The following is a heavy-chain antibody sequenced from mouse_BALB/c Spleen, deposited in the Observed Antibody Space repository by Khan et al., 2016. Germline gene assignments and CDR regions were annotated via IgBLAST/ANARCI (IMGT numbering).Heavy chain of an antibody. V-gene: IGHV9-3-1*01. D-gene: IGHD1-2*01. CDR2: TNPYTGEP. J-gene: IGHJ4*01. CDR3: VRSSYYGYYYAMDY. CDR1: GYTFTNYG. Sequence: QFQLVQSGPELKKPGETVKISCKASGYTFTNYGMNWVKQTPETGLKWMGWTNPYTGEPTYADDFKGRFAFSLETSATTAYLQINSLKNEDTATXFCVRSSYYGYYYAMDYWGQGTSVTVSS.